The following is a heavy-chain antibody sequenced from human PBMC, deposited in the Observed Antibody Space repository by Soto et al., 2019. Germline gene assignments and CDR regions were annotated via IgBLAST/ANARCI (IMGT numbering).Heavy chain of an antibody. V-gene: IGHV4-34*01. CDR1: GGSFSGYY. CDR3: ARSGAARQYYYYGMDV. Sequence: PSATLSITGAVYGGSFSGYYWSWIRQPSGKGLEWIGEINHSGSTNYNPSLKSRVTISVDTSKNQFSLKLSSVTAADTAVYYCARSGAARQYYYYGMDVWGQGTTVTVS. CDR2: INHSGST. J-gene: IGHJ6*02. D-gene: IGHD6-6*01.